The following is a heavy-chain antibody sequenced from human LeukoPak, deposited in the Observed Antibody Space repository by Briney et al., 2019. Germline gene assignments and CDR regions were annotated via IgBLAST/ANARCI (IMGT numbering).Heavy chain of an antibody. Sequence: PGGSLRLSCAASGFTVSSNYMSWVRQAPGKGLEWVSVIYSGGSTYDADSVKGRFTISRDNSKNTLYLQMNSLRAEHPSLYYCARWYGQEVGRDYYYYMDVWGKGTTVTVSS. CDR1: GFTVSSNY. D-gene: IGHD3-10*01. J-gene: IGHJ6*03. CDR3: ARWYGQEVGRDYYYYMDV. V-gene: IGHV3-53*01. CDR2: IYSGGST.